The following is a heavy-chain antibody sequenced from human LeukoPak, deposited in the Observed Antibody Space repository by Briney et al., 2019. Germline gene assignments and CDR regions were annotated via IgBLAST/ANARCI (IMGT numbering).Heavy chain of an antibody. CDR3: ARADGGSYPDY. V-gene: IGHV4-39*07. CDR2: IYYSGST. J-gene: IGHJ4*02. D-gene: IGHD1-26*01. CDR1: GGSISSSSYY. Sequence: PSETLSLTCTVSGGSISSSSYYWGWIRQPPGKGLEWIGSIYYSGSTYYNPSLKSRVTISVDTSKNQFSLKLSSVTAADTAVYYCARADGGSYPDYWGQGTLVTVSS.